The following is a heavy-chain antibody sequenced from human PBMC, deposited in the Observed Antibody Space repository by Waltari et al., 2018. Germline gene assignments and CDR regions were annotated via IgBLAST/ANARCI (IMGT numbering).Heavy chain of an antibody. Sequence: QVQLVQSGAEVKKPGASVKLSCKASGYTFASYYIHWVRQAPGQGLEWMGIIYPGGGRKTYAQKFQGRLTMTWDTSTSTVYMEVDSLKSEDTAVYYCARDVAVGDPEDTFDIWGQGTRVTVAS. J-gene: IGHJ3*02. D-gene: IGHD1-26*01. V-gene: IGHV1-46*01. CDR1: GYTFASYY. CDR2: IYPGGGRK. CDR3: ARDVAVGDPEDTFDI.